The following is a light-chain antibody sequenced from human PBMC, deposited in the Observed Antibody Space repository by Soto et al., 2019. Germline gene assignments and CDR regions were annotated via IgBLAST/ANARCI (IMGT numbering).Light chain of an antibody. Sequence: AIPLTQSPSSLSATVGDTVTITCRASRGIGNSVAWYQQKPGSPPRLLISDVSTLETGVPSRFSGSESGTSFTLTISSLQPEDLGTYYCQQFTTYPLIFGGGTKLEI. V-gene: IGKV1-13*02. CDR2: DVS. J-gene: IGKJ4*01. CDR3: QQFTTYPLI. CDR1: RGIGNS.